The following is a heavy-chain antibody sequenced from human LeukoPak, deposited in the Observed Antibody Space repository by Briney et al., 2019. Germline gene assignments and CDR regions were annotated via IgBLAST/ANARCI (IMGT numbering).Heavy chain of an antibody. Sequence: GGSLRLSCAASGFTLSDHYMSWIRQAPGKGLEWVSYIRSGDNSIYYADSVKGRFTISRDNDKTSLYMNMSSLRAEDTAVYYCARGHYGLDYWGQGTLVTVSS. V-gene: IGHV3-11*01. CDR1: GFTLSDHY. J-gene: IGHJ4*02. CDR3: ARGHYGLDY. D-gene: IGHD4-17*01. CDR2: IRSGDNSI.